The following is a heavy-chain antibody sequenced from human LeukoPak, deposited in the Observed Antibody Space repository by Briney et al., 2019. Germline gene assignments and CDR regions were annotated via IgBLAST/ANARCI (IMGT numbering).Heavy chain of an antibody. J-gene: IGHJ5*02. Sequence: PSDTLSLTCTVSGGSISSGGYYWSWIRQHPGKGLEWIGYIHHSGSSYYNPSLKSRVIISVDTSKNQFSLKLNSVTAADTAVYYCANYGSGSYRFDPWGQGTLVTVSS. CDR1: GGSISSGGYY. V-gene: IGHV4-31*03. CDR2: IHHSGSS. D-gene: IGHD3-10*01. CDR3: ANYGSGSYRFDP.